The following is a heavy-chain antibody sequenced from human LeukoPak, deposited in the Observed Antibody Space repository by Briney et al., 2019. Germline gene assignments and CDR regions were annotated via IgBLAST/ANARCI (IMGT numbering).Heavy chain of an antibody. CDR2: VSSNWGST. Sequence: PGGSLRLPCAASGLPFNPYPMHWVRQAPGKGLEYVSAVSSNWGSTYYAYSAKGRFNIPRDNFKNTLYLQMGSLRAEDMAVYYCARVFGVKGYYMDVWGKGTTVTVSS. CDR1: GLPFNPYP. V-gene: IGHV3-64*01. D-gene: IGHD3-10*01. J-gene: IGHJ6*03. CDR3: ARVFGVKGYYMDV.